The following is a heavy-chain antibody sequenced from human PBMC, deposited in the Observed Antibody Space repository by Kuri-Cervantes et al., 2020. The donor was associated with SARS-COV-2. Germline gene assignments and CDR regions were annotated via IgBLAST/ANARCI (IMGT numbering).Heavy chain of an antibody. Sequence: SVKVSCKASGGTFSSDGINWVRQAPGQGLEWMGGVIPIFATTNYAQKFQGRVTITADKSTSTAYMELSNLQSEDTAVYYCARDQIPVSPTDYQYGLGVWGQGTTVTVSS. D-gene: IGHD5/OR15-5a*01. CDR3: ARDQIPVSPTDYQYGLGV. CDR1: GGTFSSDG. CDR2: VIPIFATT. V-gene: IGHV1-69*06. J-gene: IGHJ6*02.